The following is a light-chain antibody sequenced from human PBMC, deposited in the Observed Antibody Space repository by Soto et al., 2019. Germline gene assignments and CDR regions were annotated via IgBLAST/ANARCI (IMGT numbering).Light chain of an antibody. V-gene: IGKV1-39*01. CDR1: QSLSSY. J-gene: IGKJ1*01. CDR3: QPSYSTPPT. CDR2: AAS. Sequence: DLQMTQSPSSLSASVGDRVTITCRASQSLSSYLNWYQQKPGKAPKLLIYAASSLQSGVPSRFSGSGSGTDFTLTISSLQPEDFATYYCQPSYSTPPTFGQGTKVEVK.